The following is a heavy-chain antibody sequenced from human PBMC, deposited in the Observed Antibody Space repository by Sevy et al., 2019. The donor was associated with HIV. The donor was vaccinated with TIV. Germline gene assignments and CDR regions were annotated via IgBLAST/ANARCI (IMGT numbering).Heavy chain of an antibody. CDR2: IYDGGST. J-gene: IGHJ4*02. CDR1: GFSISSDYY. Sequence: SETLSLTCTVSGFSISSDYYWGWIRQPPGKGLEWIGSIYDGGSTYYNPSLKGRVPISIETSKNQFSLKLSSVTAADTAVYYCARDYYGSGSYYEFVYWGQGTLVTVSS. D-gene: IGHD3-10*01. CDR3: ARDYYGSGSYYEFVY. V-gene: IGHV4-38-2*02.